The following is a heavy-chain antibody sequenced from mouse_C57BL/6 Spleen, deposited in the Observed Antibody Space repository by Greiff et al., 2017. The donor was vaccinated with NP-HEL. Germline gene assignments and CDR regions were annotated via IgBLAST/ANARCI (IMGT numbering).Heavy chain of an antibody. CDR1: GYAFTNYL. CDR3: ARGDAMDY. Sequence: QVQLQQSGAELVRPGTSVKVSCKASGYAFTNYLIEWVKQRPGRGLEWIGVINPGSGGTNYNEKFKGKATLTADKSSSTAYMQLSSLTSEDSAVYFGARGDAMDYWGQGTSVTVSS. V-gene: IGHV1-54*01. CDR2: INPGSGGT. J-gene: IGHJ4*01.